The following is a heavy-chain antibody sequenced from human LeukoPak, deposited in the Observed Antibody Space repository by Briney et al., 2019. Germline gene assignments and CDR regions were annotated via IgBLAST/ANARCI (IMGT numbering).Heavy chain of an antibody. J-gene: IGHJ5*02. CDR3: ASTGYGDNWFDP. Sequence: TSETLSLTCAVYGGSFSGYHWSWIRQPPGKGLEWIGEINHSGSTNYNPSLKSRVTISVDTSKNQFSLKLSSVTAADTAVYYCASTGYGDNWFDPWGQGTLVTDSS. V-gene: IGHV4-34*01. CDR1: GGSFSGYH. CDR2: INHSGST. D-gene: IGHD4-17*01.